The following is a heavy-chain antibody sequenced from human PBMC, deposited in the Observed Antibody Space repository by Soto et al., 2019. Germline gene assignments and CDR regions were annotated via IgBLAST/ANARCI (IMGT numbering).Heavy chain of an antibody. CDR2: ISGSGGTI. CDR1: GFTLSSYS. V-gene: IGHV3-48*02. D-gene: IGHD6-19*01. CDR3: ARKTGLRSSGWSYYFDF. J-gene: IGHJ4*02. Sequence: EVQLVESGGGLVQPGGSLRLSCAASGFTLSSYSMHWVRQAPGKGLEWVSYISGSGGTIYYADSVKGRFTISRDKAKNSMSVQMNSLRDEDTAVYSCARKTGLRSSGWSYYFDFWGQGTRFTVSP.